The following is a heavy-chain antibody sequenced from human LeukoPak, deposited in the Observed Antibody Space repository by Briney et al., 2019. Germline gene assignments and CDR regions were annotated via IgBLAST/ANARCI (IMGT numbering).Heavy chain of an antibody. CDR3: ARLRSGWYFDY. Sequence: ASETLSLTCTVSGGSINSYYWSWIRQPPGKGLEWIGYIYYSGSTKYNPSPKSRVTISLDMSKTQFSLKLTSVTAADTAFYYCARLRSGWYFDYWGQGTLVTVSS. J-gene: IGHJ4*02. V-gene: IGHV4-59*08. D-gene: IGHD6-19*01. CDR2: IYYSGST. CDR1: GGSINSYY.